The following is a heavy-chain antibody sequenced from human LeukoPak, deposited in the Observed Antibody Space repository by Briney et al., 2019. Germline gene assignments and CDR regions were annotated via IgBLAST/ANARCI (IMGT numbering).Heavy chain of an antibody. D-gene: IGHD2-2*01. J-gene: IGHJ6*02. CDR3: ARDQPSLIVVVPAEDYGMDV. CDR1: GFTFSSHA. V-gene: IGHV3-30*04. CDR2: ISYDGSNK. Sequence: GGSLRLSCAVSGFTFSSHAMNWVRQAPGKGLEWVAVISYDGSNKYYADSVKGRFTISRDNSKNTLYLQMNSLRAEDTAVYYCARDQPSLIVVVPAEDYGMDVWGQGTTVTVSS.